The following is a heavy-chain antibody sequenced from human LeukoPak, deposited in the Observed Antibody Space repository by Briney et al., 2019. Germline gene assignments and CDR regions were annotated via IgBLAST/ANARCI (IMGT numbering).Heavy chain of an antibody. CDR3: ARASRGHDY. V-gene: IGHV4-59*01. J-gene: IGHJ4*02. D-gene: IGHD3-10*01. Sequence: SETLSLTCTVSGGSISSSYWSWIQQPPGKGLEWIGYIYYSGNTNYNPPLKSRVTISVDTSKNQFSLKLTSVTAADTAVYYCARASRGHDYWGQGTLVTVSS. CDR2: IYYSGNT. CDR1: GGSISSSY.